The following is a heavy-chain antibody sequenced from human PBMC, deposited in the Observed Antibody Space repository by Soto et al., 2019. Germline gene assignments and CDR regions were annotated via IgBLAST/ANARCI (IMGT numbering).Heavy chain of an antibody. CDR1: GGSISSINYY. Sequence: SETLSLTCTVSGGSISSINYYWGWIRQPPGKGLEWIGNMYYSGSTYYNPSLKSRLTMSLDTSKNQFSLKLSSVTAADTAVYYCATITVAGTPYYYMGVWGKGTTVTVSS. CDR3: ATITVAGTPYYYMGV. CDR2: MYYSGST. J-gene: IGHJ6*03. V-gene: IGHV4-39*01. D-gene: IGHD6-19*01.